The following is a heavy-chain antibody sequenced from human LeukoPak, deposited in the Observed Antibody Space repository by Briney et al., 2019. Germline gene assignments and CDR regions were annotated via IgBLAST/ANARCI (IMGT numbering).Heavy chain of an antibody. CDR2: ISGSGTTK. D-gene: IGHD3/OR15-3a*01. V-gene: IGHV3-48*04. CDR1: GFTFSRFT. Sequence: PGGSLRLSCAASGFTFSRFTMHWVRQARGKGLEWVSYISGSGTTKYYADSVQGRFTIPRDNAKNSLYLQMNTLTPEDTAVYYCAKDGFWTTKTSYHGGHFFDRWGQGTLVAVSS. CDR3: AKDGFWTTKTSYHGGHFFDR. J-gene: IGHJ4*02.